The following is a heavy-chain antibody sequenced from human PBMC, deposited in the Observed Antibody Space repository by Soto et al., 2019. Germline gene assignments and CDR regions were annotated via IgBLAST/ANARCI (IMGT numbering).Heavy chain of an antibody. CDR3: AMLGGWSGGSSGMDV. CDR1: GLMFSDYH. V-gene: IGHV3-72*01. Sequence: EVQLVESGGGLVQPGGSLRLSCAASGLMFSDYHMDWVRRAPGKGLEWVGRIRRKANSYTTEYAASVKGRFTISRDDSKNSQYLQMNSLKSEDTAVYYCAMLGGWSGGSSGMDVWGQGTTVTVSS. CDR2: IRRKANSYTT. D-gene: IGHD6-19*01. J-gene: IGHJ6*02.